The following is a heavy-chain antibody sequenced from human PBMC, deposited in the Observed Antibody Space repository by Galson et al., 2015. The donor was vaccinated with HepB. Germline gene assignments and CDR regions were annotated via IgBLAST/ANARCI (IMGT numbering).Heavy chain of an antibody. J-gene: IGHJ4*02. CDR1: GCTFTING. V-gene: IGHV1-18*01. Sequence: SVKVSCKASGCTFTINGISWVRQTPGQGLGWLGWISSNGGNTKYAQKYQGRITLTRDTSASTAYLELRSLRSDDTAMYYCARDRDYRFDFWGQGTLVTVSS. CDR2: ISSNGGNT. CDR3: ARDRDYRFDF. D-gene: IGHD4/OR15-4a*01.